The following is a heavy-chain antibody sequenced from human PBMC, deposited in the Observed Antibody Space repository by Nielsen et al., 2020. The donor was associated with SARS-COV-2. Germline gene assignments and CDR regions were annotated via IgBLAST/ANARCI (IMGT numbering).Heavy chain of an antibody. D-gene: IGHD1-26*01. CDR1: GYTFTSYG. V-gene: IGHV1-18*01. J-gene: IGHJ4*02. CDR2: ISAYNGNT. CDR3: ARGFLESVGATDFDY. Sequence: ASVKVSCKASGYTFTSYGISWVRQAPGQGLEWMGWISAYNGNTNYAQKLQGRVTMTRNTSISTAYMELSSLRSEDTAVYYCARGFLESVGATDFDYWGQGTLVTVSS.